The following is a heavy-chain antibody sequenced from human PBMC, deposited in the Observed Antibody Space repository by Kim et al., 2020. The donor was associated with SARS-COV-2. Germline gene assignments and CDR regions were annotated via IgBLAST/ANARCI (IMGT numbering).Heavy chain of an antibody. J-gene: IGHJ4*01. CDR3: ARHGWTTSFDY. CDR2: IHYSGNT. CDR1: GGSISSSNYY. V-gene: IGHV4-39*01. D-gene: IGHD2-2*01. Sequence: SETLSLTCSVSGGSISSSNYYWGWIRQSPGKGLEWIGGIHYSGNTYYHPSLKSRVTISVDTPKNQFSLKFSPVTAADTAVYYCARHGWTTSFDYWGHGTLITVSS.